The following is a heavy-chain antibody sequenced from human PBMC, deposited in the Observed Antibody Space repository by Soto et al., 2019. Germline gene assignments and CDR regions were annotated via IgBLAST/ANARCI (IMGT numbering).Heavy chain of an antibody. CDR1: GFTFSSYA. J-gene: IGHJ4*02. V-gene: IGHV3-30*03. Sequence: GGSLRLSCAAPGFTFSSYAMHWARQAPGKGLEWVTVISIRGGDEYYAESVRGRLTISRDDSKNTLYLQMDSLRVEDTAVYYCARGTIVARQHLDYWGQGTLVTVSS. CDR3: ARGTIVARQHLDY. CDR2: ISIRGGDE. D-gene: IGHD6-6*01.